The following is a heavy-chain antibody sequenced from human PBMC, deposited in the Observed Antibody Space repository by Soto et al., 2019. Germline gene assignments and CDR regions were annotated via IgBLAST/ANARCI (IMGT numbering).Heavy chain of an antibody. CDR2: TYYRSKWYN. Sequence: PSQTLSLTCAISGDSVSSNSAAWNWIRQSPSRGLEWLGRTYYRSKWYNDYAVSVKSRITINPDTSKNQFSLQLNSVTPEDTAVYYCARDSGGYCSSTSCYGEYYYGMDVWGQGTTVTVSS. D-gene: IGHD2-2*01. CDR3: ARDSGGYCSSTSCYGEYYYGMDV. CDR1: GDSVSSNSAA. J-gene: IGHJ6*02. V-gene: IGHV6-1*01.